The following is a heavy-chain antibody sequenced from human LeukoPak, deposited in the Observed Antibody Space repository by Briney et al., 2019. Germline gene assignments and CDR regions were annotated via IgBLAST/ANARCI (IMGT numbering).Heavy chain of an antibody. J-gene: IGHJ4*02. CDR1: GYTFTSYG. D-gene: IGHD2-8*01. V-gene: IGHV1-18*01. CDR3: ARDPPGVRYGRPIFDF. Sequence: ASVKVSCKASGYTFTSYGISWVRQAPGQGLEWMGWISAYNGNTNYAQKLQGRVTMTRDKSISTAYMELYSLRSDDTAVYYCARDPPGVRYGRPIFDFWGQGTLVTVSS. CDR2: ISAYNGNT.